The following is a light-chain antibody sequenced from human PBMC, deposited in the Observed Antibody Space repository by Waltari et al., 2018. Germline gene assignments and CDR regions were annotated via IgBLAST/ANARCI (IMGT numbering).Light chain of an antibody. CDR1: QSVLHSSTNNNY. CDR2: WAS. Sequence: DIVMTQSPDSLAVPLGERATINCRSSQSVLHSSTNNNYLAWYQHKVGQPPKLLIYWASTRESGVPDRFSGSGSVTDFTLTISSLQAEDVGLYYCQQYYSTPRTFGQGTKVEVK. J-gene: IGKJ1*01. CDR3: QQYYSTPRT. V-gene: IGKV4-1*01.